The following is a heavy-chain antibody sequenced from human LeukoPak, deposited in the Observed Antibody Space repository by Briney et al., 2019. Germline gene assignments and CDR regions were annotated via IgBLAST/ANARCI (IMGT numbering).Heavy chain of an antibody. CDR2: IKQDGSEK. Sequence: PGGSLRLSCAASGFTSSSCWMSWVRRAPGKGLECVANIKQDGSEKAYVDSVKGRFTISRDNAKNSLYLQMNSLRAEDTAVYYCARERSGSSCQDCWGRGTLVTVSS. CDR1: GFTSSSCW. V-gene: IGHV3-7*01. J-gene: IGHJ4*02. D-gene: IGHD2-2*01. CDR3: ARERSGSSCQDC.